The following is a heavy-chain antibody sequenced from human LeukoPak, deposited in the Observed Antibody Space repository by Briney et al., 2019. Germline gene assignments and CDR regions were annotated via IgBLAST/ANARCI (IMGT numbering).Heavy chain of an antibody. CDR2: ISTNGGTT. CDR1: GFSFSTFA. J-gene: IGHJ4*02. Sequence: GGSLRLSCAASGFSFSTFAMHWVRQAPGKGLEYVSGISTNGGTTYYAKSVKGRFTTSRDNSKNILFLQMGSLRTEDMAVYYCARDSDYGDYFFDYWGQGTLVAVSS. D-gene: IGHD4-17*01. V-gene: IGHV3-64*01. CDR3: ARDSDYGDYFFDY.